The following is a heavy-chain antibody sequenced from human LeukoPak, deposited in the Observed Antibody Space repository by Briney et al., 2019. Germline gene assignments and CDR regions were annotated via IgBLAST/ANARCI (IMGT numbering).Heavy chain of an antibody. V-gene: IGHV4-34*01. D-gene: IGHD3-10*01. J-gene: IGHJ5*02. CDR1: GGSFSGYY. CDR3: ATRWFGELFVSDNWFDP. CDR2: INHSGST. Sequence: PSETLSLTCAVYGGSFSGYYWSWIRQPPGKGLEWIGEINHSGSTNYNPSLKSRVTISVDTSKNQFSLKLSSVTAADTAVYYCATRWFGELFVSDNWFDPWGQGTLVTVSS.